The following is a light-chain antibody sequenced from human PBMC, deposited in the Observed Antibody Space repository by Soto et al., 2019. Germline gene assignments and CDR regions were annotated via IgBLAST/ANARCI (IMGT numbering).Light chain of an antibody. CDR3: QSYHSSNHANWV. CDR2: EDN. Sequence: NFMLTQPHSVSASPGKTVTISCTRSSGSIASNYVQWYQQRPGSSPTTVIYEDNQRPSGVPDRFSGSIDSSSNSASLTISGLKTEDEADYYCQSYHSSNHANWVFGGGTKLTVL. CDR1: SGSIASNY. V-gene: IGLV6-57*01. J-gene: IGLJ3*02.